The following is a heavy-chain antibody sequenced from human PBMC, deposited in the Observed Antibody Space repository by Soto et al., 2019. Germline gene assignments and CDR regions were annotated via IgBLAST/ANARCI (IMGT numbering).Heavy chain of an antibody. CDR1: DGSISSGGYS. V-gene: IGHV4-30-2*01. Sequence: QLQLQESGSGLVKPSQTLSLTCAVSDGSISSGGYSWTWIRQPPGKGLEWIGYIYHAESAYYNPSLKSRVTISVDRSKNQVSLRLSSVTAAYTAVYYCVREWLLNRHFDFWGQGTLVTVSP. CDR2: IYHAESA. CDR3: VREWLLNRHFDF. J-gene: IGHJ4*02. D-gene: IGHD3-3*01.